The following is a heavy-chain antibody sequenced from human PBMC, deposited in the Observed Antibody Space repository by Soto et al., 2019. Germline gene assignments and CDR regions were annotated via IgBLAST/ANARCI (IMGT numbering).Heavy chain of an antibody. V-gene: IGHV1-18*01. Sequence: ASVKVSCKASGYTFRSYGISWLRQAPGQGLEWMGWISGYNGNTHYSQKIQGRVTMTTDTSTSTAYMELSSLRSEDTAVYYCARAGLRFLEWLLLNYWGQGTLVTVSS. D-gene: IGHD3-3*01. CDR2: ISGYNGNT. CDR1: GYTFRSYG. CDR3: ARAGLRFLEWLLLNY. J-gene: IGHJ4*02.